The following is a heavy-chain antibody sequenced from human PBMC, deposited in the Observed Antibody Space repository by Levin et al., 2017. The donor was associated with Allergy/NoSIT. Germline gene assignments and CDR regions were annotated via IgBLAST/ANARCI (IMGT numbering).Heavy chain of an antibody. Sequence: GESLKISCKASGYTFTRYPIHWVRQAPGQRLEWMGWINAGNGNTKYSQKFQGRVTITRDTSASTAYMELSSLRSEDTAVYYCAICSHSGYDYAFDYWGQGTLVTVSS. CDR3: AICSHSGYDYAFDY. V-gene: IGHV1-3*01. D-gene: IGHD5-12*01. J-gene: IGHJ4*02. CDR2: INAGNGNT. CDR1: GYTFTRYP.